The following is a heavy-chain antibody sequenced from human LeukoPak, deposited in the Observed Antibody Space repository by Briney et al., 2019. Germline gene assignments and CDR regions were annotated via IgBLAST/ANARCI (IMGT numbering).Heavy chain of an antibody. V-gene: IGHV3-23*01. J-gene: IGHJ4*02. CDR3: AKRGVVIRVILVGFHKEASYFES. CDR2: ISDSGGTT. CDR1: GITLNNYG. D-gene: IGHD3/OR15-3a*01. Sequence: GGSLRLSCAVSGITLNNYGMTWVRQAPGRGLEWVAGISDSGGTTKYADSVKGRLTISRDNPKNTLYLQMNSLRAEDTAVYFCAKRGVVIRVILVGFHKEASYFESWGQGALVTVSS.